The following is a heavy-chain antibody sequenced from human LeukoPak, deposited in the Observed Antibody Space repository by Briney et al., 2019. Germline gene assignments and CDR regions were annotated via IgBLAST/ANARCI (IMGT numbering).Heavy chain of an antibody. J-gene: IGHJ1*01. V-gene: IGHV1-24*01. Sequence: GASVKVSCEVSGYTLTELSIHWVRQAPGKGLEWVGGFDPEDGETIYAQKYQGRVTMNEDTSTDTAYMELSSLRSEDTAVYYCATDFPRRYYAEYFQHWGQGTLVTVSS. CDR1: GYTLTELS. CDR3: ATDFPRRYYAEYFQH. CDR2: FDPEDGET. D-gene: IGHD1-26*01.